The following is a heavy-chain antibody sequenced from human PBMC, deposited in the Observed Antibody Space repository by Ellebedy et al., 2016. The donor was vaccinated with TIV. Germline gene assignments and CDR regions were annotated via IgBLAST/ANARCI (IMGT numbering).Heavy chain of an antibody. Sequence: GESLKISXAASGFRFSSFGMHWVRQAPGKGLEWAAVVSADGGTTYYADSVKGRFTISRDNSKNTLYLQMDSLRAEDTAVYYCTREGAESYLSFDYWGQGTLVIASS. J-gene: IGHJ4*02. V-gene: IGHV3-30*03. CDR1: GFRFSSFG. CDR3: TREGAESYLSFDY. D-gene: IGHD1-26*01. CDR2: VSADGGTT.